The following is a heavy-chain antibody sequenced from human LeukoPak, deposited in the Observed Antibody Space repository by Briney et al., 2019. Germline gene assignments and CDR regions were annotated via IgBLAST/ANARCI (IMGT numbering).Heavy chain of an antibody. CDR2: IIMSGRTI. D-gene: IGHD2-2*03. J-gene: IGHJ6*02. CDR3: ARGGGYFSSTSCYAGPSFGLYV. V-gene: IGHV3-48*03. Sequence: PGGSLRLSCAASGFTLSRYGLNCVRQAPGKGLEWVSYIIMSGRTIFYADSVKGRFTISRDNAQNSLYLQMNTLRDEDTAVYHCARGGGYFSSTSCYAGPSFGLYVWGQGTTVTVSS. CDR1: GFTLSRYG.